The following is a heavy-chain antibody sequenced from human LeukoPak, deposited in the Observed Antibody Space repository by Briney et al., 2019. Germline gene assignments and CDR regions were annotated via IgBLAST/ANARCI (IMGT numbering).Heavy chain of an antibody. CDR3: ARVRGVAGPNTNWFDP. CDR1: GGSISSSSYY. D-gene: IGHD6-19*01. Sequence: PSETLSLTCTVSGGSISSSSYYWGWIRQPPGKGLEWIGSIYYSGSTYYNPSLKSRVTISVDTSKNQFSLKLSSVTAADTAVYYCARVRGVAGPNTNWFDPWGQGTLVTVSS. V-gene: IGHV4-39*07. CDR2: IYYSGST. J-gene: IGHJ5*02.